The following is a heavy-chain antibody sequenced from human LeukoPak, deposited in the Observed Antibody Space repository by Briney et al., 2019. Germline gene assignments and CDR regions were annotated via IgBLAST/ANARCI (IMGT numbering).Heavy chain of an antibody. J-gene: IGHJ4*02. D-gene: IGHD6-13*01. Sequence: ASVKVSCKASGGTFSSYAISWVRQAPGQGLEWMGIINPSGGSTSYAQKFQGRVTMTRDTSTSTVYMELSSLRSEDTAVYYCARGIAAAEHGYFDYWGQGTLVTVSS. CDR2: INPSGGST. CDR3: ARGIAAAEHGYFDY. V-gene: IGHV1-46*01. CDR1: GGTFSSYA.